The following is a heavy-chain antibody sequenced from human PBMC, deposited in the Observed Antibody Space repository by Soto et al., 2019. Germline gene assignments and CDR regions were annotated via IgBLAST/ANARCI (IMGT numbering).Heavy chain of an antibody. Sequence: PSETLSLTCTVSGGSISSSSYYWGWIRQPPGKGLEWIGSIYYSGSTYYNPSLKSRVTISVDTSKNQFSLKLSSVTAADTAVYYCAGHHPEYYDFWPYYYYYYGMDVWGQGTTVTVSS. J-gene: IGHJ6*02. CDR3: AGHHPEYYDFWPYYYYYYGMDV. V-gene: IGHV4-39*01. CDR2: IYYSGST. D-gene: IGHD3-3*01. CDR1: GGSISSSSYY.